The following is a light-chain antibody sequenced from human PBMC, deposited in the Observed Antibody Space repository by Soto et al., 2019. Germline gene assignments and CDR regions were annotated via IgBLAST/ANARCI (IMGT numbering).Light chain of an antibody. J-gene: IGLJ1*01. CDR3: SSFISSSTIV. Sequence: QSALTQPASVSGAPGQSITISCTGTSSDVGDYKYVSWYQKHPGKAPKALIYEVSNRPSDVSLRFSGFKSGTTAFLTISGLQAEDEADYYCSSFISSSTIVFGSGTKLTVL. CDR2: EVS. V-gene: IGLV2-14*01. CDR1: SSDVGDYKY.